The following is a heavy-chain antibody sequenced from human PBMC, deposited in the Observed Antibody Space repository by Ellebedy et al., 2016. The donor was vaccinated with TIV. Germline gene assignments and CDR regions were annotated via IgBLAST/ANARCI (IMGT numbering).Heavy chain of an antibody. CDR1: EFTVSNNY. V-gene: IGHV3-66*01. CDR2: IYGGGST. D-gene: IGHD5-24*01. J-gene: IGHJ4*02. CDR3: ARSPPAGYNLYYFDC. Sequence: PGGSLRLSCAASEFTVSNNYMSWVRQAPGKGLEWVSSIYGGGSTYYTDSVKGRFTIPRDNSKNTLLLQMNSLRAEDTAVYYCARSPPAGYNLYYFDCWGQGTLVTVSS.